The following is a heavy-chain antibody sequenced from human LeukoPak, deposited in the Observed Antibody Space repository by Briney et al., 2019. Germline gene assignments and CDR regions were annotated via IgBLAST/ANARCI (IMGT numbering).Heavy chain of an antibody. V-gene: IGHV3-48*01. J-gene: IGHJ6*03. CDR2: ISSSSSTI. CDR3: ARAQLWFGEYQIYYYYMDV. D-gene: IGHD3-10*01. Sequence: GGSLRLSCAASGFTFSSYSMNWVRQAPGKGLEWVSYISSSSSTIYYADSVKGRFTISRDNAKNSLYLQMNSLRAEDTAVYYCARAQLWFGEYQIYYYYMDVWGKGTTVTVSS. CDR1: GFTFSSYS.